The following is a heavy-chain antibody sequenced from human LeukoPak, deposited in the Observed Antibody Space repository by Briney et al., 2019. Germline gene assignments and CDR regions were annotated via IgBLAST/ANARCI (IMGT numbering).Heavy chain of an antibody. J-gene: IGHJ4*02. V-gene: IGHV4-30-4*01. D-gene: IGHD2-15*01. CDR2: IYYSGST. CDR3: ARYQPPEENVVVVAVTESQTFDY. CDR1: GGSISSGDYY. Sequence: SETLSLTCTVSGGSISSGDYYWSWIRQPPGKGLEWIGYIYYSGSTYYNPSLKSRVTISVDTSKNQFSLKLSSVTAADTAVYYCARYQPPEENVVVVAVTESQTFDYWGQGTLVTVSS.